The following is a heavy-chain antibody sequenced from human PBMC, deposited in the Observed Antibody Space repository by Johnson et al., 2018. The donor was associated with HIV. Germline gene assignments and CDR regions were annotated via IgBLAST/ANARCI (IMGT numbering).Heavy chain of an antibody. CDR2: VYSGGST. J-gene: IGHJ3*02. V-gene: IGHV3-66*04. CDR3: ASHRSIAADVAFDI. D-gene: IGHD6-13*01. Sequence: VQLVESGGGLVQPGGSLRLSCAASGFTVSSNYMSWVRQAPGKGLEWVSIVYSGGSTYYADSVKGRFTISRDNSKNTLYLQMKSLRAEDTALYYCASHRSIAADVAFDIWGQGTMVTVSS. CDR1: GFTVSSNY.